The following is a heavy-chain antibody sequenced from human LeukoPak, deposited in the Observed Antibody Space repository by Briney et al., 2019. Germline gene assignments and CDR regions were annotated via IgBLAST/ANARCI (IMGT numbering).Heavy chain of an antibody. Sequence: GESLQISCKGSGSRFTSYWIGWARQMPGKGLEWMGIIYPGDSDTRYSPSFQGQVTISADKSISTAYLQWSSLKASDTAMYYCARHEGYGDYFGDPFDYWGQGTLVPVSS. J-gene: IGHJ4*02. CDR1: GSRFTSYW. CDR2: IYPGDSDT. D-gene: IGHD4-17*01. V-gene: IGHV5-51*01. CDR3: ARHEGYGDYFGDPFDY.